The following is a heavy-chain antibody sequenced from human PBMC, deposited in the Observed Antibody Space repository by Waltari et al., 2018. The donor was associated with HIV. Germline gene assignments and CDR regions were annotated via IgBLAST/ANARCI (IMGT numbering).Heavy chain of an antibody. J-gene: IGHJ6*02. CDR1: GGTFSSYA. D-gene: IGHD4-17*01. V-gene: IGHV1-69*01. CDR2: IIPIFGTA. CDR3: ARDIGLGMTTSGMDV. Sequence: QVQLVQSGAEVQKPGSPVKVSCKASGGTFSSYAIILGGQAPGQELEWMGGIIPIFGTANYAQKFQGRVTITADESTSTAYMELNSLRSEDTAVYYCARDIGLGMTTSGMDVWGQGTTVTVSS.